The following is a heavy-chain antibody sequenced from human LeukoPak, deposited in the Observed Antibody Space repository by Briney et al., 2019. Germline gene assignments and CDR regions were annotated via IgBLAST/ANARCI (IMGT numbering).Heavy chain of an antibody. CDR2: IYYSGST. D-gene: IGHD6-19*01. CDR3: ARQTKAVAGYYFDY. J-gene: IGHJ4*02. Sequence: SQTLSLTCTVSGGSIRSGDYYWSWIRQPPGKGLEWIGYIYYSGSTYYNPSLKSRVTISIDTSKNQFSLKLSSVTAADTAVYYCARQTKAVAGYYFDYWGQGTLVTVSS. CDR1: GGSIRSGDYY. V-gene: IGHV4-30-4*08.